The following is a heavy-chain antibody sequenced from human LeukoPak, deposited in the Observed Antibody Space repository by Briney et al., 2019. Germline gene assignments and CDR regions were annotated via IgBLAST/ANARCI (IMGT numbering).Heavy chain of an antibody. CDR2: INHSGST. V-gene: IGHV4-34*01. CDR3: ARGRGVGATGNFDY. J-gene: IGHJ4*02. Sequence: SETLSLTCAVYGGSFSGYYWSWIRQPPGKGLEWIGEINHSGSTNYNPSLKSRVTISVDTSKNQFSLKLRSVTAADTAVYYCARGRGVGATGNFDYWGQGTLVTVSS. D-gene: IGHD1-26*01. CDR1: GGSFSGYY.